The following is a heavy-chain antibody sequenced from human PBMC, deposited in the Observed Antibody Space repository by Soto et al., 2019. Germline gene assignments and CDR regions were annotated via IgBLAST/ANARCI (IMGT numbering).Heavy chain of an antibody. CDR3: AMEYDILTGSGSFDY. V-gene: IGHV3-73*01. D-gene: IGHD3-9*01. Sequence: GGSLRLSCAASGYSFSGSALHWVRQASGKGLEWVARVAAKNENYVTTYAASVQGRFSLSRDDSKNSAYLLMNSLKTEDTAVYYCAMEYDILTGSGSFDYWGQGTRVTVSS. J-gene: IGHJ4*02. CDR1: GYSFSGSA. CDR2: VAAKNENYVT.